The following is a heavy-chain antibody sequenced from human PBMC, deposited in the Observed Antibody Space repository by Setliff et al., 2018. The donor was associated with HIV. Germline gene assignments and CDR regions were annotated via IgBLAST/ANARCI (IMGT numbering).Heavy chain of an antibody. J-gene: IGHJ6*03. CDR2: IYYSGST. D-gene: IGHD2-2*01. Sequence: SQTLSLTCTVPGGSISSYYWSWSRQPPGKGLEWIGYIYYSGSTNYNPSLKSRVTISVDTSKNQFSLKLSSVTAADTAVYYCARDLLGYCSSTSCHSHYMDVWGKRTTVTV. CDR1: GGSISSYY. CDR3: ARDLLGYCSSTSCHSHYMDV. V-gene: IGHV4-59*01.